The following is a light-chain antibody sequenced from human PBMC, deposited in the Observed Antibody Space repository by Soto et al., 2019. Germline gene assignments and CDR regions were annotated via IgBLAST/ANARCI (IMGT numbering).Light chain of an antibody. V-gene: IGKV1-5*01. CDR1: QSVRSW. J-gene: IGKJ4*01. CDR2: GAS. CDR3: QQYNSYSLA. Sequence: DIHMTQSPSTLSPSLRHSHTTTYRASQSVRSWLAWYQQKPGEAPKLLIYGASSLESGVPARLSGSESGTEFTLTISSLQPDDFAAYYCQQYNSYSLAFGRGTKVDIK.